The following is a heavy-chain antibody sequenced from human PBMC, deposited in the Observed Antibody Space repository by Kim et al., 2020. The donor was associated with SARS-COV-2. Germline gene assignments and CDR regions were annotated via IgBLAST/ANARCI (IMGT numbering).Heavy chain of an antibody. D-gene: IGHD3-10*01. Sequence: GGSLRLSCAASGFTFSSYAMSWVRQAPGKGLEWVSAISGSGGSTYYADSVKGRFTISRDNSKNTLYLQMNSLRAEDTAVYYCAKGGYYGSGSYGGYWYFDLWGRGTLVTVSS. CDR3: AKGGYYGSGSYGGYWYFDL. V-gene: IGHV3-23*01. CDR1: GFTFSSYA. J-gene: IGHJ2*01. CDR2: ISGSGGST.